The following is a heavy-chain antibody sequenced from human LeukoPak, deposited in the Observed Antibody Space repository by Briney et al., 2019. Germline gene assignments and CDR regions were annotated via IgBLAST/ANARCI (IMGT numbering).Heavy chain of an antibody. CDR1: GSTFSSYA. CDR3: ARAEVPAAIYYYYGMDV. J-gene: IGHJ6*04. Sequence: GSSVKVSCKASGSTFSSYAISWVRQAPGQGLEWMGGIIPIFGTANYAQKFQGRVTITADESTSTAYMELSSLRSEDTAVYYCARAEVPAAIYYYYGMDVWGKGTTVTVSS. V-gene: IGHV1-69*01. D-gene: IGHD2-2*01. CDR2: IIPIFGTA.